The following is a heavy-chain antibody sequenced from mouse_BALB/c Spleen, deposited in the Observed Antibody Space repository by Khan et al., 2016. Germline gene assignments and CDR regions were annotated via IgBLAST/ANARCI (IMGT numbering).Heavy chain of an antibody. V-gene: IGHV14-4*02. CDR3: NAEGYDGGFDY. J-gene: IGHJ2*01. CDR2: IDPENAYT. D-gene: IGHD2-2*01. CDR1: GFNIKDYY. Sequence: VQLQQSGAELVRSGASVRLSCTASGFNIKDYYMHWVKQRPEQGLEWIGWIDPENAYTEYAPKFQGKATLTADSSSNPSCLQLSTLTSEDTAVXYCNAEGYDGGFDYWGQGTTLTVSS.